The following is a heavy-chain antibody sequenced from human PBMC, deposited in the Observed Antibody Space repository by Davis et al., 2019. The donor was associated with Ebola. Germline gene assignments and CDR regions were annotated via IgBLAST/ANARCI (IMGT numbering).Heavy chain of an antibody. J-gene: IGHJ6*02. V-gene: IGHV1-69*04. Sequence: SVRVSCKASGGTFSSYAISWVRQAPGQGLEWMGRIIPILGIANYAQKFQGRVTITADKSTSTAYMELSSLRSEDTAVYYCARVKLGYCSSTSCYAYYYYGMDVWGQGTTVTVSS. CDR3: ARVKLGYCSSTSCYAYYYYGMDV. D-gene: IGHD2-2*01. CDR2: IIPILGIA. CDR1: GGTFSSYA.